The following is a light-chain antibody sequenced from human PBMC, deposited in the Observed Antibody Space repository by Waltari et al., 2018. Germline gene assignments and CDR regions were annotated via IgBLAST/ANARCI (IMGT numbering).Light chain of an antibody. Sequence: EIVLTQSLGTLSLSPGERVTLSCRASQGVGKYLAWYQQRPGQAPRLLLYHTSIRATGIPDRFRGSGYGTDFSLTISRLEPEYFAVYFCQKYDFLPATFGQVTTVEIK. CDR2: HTS. J-gene: IGKJ1*01. CDR3: QKYDFLPAT. V-gene: IGKV3-20*01. CDR1: QGVGKY.